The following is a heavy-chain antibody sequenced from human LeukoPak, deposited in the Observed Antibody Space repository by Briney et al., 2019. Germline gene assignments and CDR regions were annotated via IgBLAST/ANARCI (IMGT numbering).Heavy chain of an antibody. D-gene: IGHD6-13*01. CDR3: ARSGREQQLPRGY. CDR1: GFTFSSYA. CDR2: ISYDGSNK. Sequence: GGSLRLSCAASGFTFSSYAMHWVRQAPGKGLEWVAVISYDGSNKYYADSVKGRFTISRDNSKNTLYLQMNSLRAEDTAVYYCARSGREQQLPRGYWGQGTLVTVSS. V-gene: IGHV3-30-3*01. J-gene: IGHJ4*02.